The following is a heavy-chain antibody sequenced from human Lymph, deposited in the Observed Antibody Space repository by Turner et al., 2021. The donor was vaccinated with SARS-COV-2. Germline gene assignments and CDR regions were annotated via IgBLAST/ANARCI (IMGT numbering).Heavy chain of an antibody. Sequence: QVQLVQSGAEVKKPGASVKVSCKAPGYTFTSYDINWVRQATGQGLEGMGWMNPNRGNKGYEQKVQGRVTKTRNTSISTAYMERSSLRSEDTAVYYCARGRYSGGGMDVWGQGTTVTVSS. CDR2: MNPNRGNK. J-gene: IGHJ6*02. CDR1: GYTFTSYD. D-gene: IGHD1-26*01. CDR3: ARGRYSGGGMDV. V-gene: IGHV1-8*02.